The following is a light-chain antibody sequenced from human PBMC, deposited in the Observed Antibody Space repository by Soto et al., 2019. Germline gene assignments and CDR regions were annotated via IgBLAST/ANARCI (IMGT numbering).Light chain of an antibody. CDR1: SSNIGSNY. Sequence: SVLAQPPSASGTPGQRVTISCSGSSSNIGSNYVYWYQQLPGTAPKLLIYRNNQRPSGVPDRFSGSKSGTSASLAISGLRSEDVADYYCAAWDDSLSGRVVFGGGTKLTVL. CDR2: RNN. J-gene: IGLJ2*01. CDR3: AAWDDSLSGRVV. V-gene: IGLV1-47*01.